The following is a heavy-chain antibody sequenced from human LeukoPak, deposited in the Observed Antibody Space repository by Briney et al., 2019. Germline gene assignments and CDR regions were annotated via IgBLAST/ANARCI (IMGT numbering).Heavy chain of an antibody. CDR1: GGSFSGYY. V-gene: IGHV4-34*01. J-gene: IGHJ6*03. CDR3: ARGLESRLHYCYYYYMDV. CDR2: INHSGST. Sequence: SETLSLTCAVYGGSFSGYYWSWICQPPGKGLEWIGEINHSGSTNYNPSLKSRVTISVDTSKNQFSLKLSSVTAADTAVYYCARGLESRLHYCYYYYMDVWGTGTTVTVSS. D-gene: IGHD3-3*01.